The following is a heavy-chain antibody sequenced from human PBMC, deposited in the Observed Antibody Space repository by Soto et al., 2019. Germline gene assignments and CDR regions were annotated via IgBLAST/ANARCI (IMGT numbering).Heavy chain of an antibody. V-gene: IGHV3-66*01. CDR3: ARDPGPADY. J-gene: IGHJ4*02. D-gene: IGHD7-27*01. CDR2: FFSGVSI. Sequence: GGSLRLSCAASGFTVSTKYMSWVRQAPGKGLEWVSVFFSGVSIFYEVSVRGRFPFSRANSKNSVIFQMNSLRAEDTAVYYCARDPGPADYWGQGTLVTVSS. CDR1: GFTVSTKY.